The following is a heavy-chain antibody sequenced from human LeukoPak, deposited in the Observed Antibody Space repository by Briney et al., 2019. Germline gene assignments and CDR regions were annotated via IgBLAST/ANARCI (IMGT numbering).Heavy chain of an antibody. J-gene: IGHJ4*02. CDR3: AKTVVVITFRFDS. Sequence: PGGSLRLSCAASGFSFNNYVMRWVRRAPGKGLEWVSAISGDGARTYYADSVKGRFTISRDNSKNTLDLQMNSLRAEDTAIYYCAKTVVVITFRFDSWGQGSLVTVSA. CDR1: GFSFNNYV. V-gene: IGHV3-23*01. CDR2: ISGDGART. D-gene: IGHD2-21*01.